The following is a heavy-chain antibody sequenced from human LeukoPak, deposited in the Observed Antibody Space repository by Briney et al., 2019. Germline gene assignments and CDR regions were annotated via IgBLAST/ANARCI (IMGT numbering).Heavy chain of an antibody. V-gene: IGHV4-4*07. J-gene: IGHJ4*02. CDR3: TREPAG. Sequence: PSETLSLTCTVSGGSISTYYWSWLRQPAGKGLEWIGRIYASGSASYNPSLKSRVTMSGDTSKNQISLKLSSVTAADTAVYYCTREPAGWGQGTLVTVSS. CDR2: IYASGSA. CDR1: GGSISTYY.